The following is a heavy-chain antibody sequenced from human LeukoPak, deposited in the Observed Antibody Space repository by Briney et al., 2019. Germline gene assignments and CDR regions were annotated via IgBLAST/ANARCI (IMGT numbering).Heavy chain of an antibody. CDR2: IYPGDSDT. V-gene: IGHV5-51*01. CDR1: GYSFTSYW. D-gene: IGHD4-23*01. CDR3: ARRISGFYGGNGLFDF. J-gene: IGHJ5*01. Sequence: GESLKISCKGSGYSFTSYWIGWVRQMPEKGLEWMGSIYPGDSDTRYSPSFQGQVTISADKSISTAFLQWSSLKASDTAIYYCARRISGFYGGNGLFDFWGQGALVTVSS.